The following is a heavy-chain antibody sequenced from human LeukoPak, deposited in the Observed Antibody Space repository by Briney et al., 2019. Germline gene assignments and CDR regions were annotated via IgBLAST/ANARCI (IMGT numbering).Heavy chain of an antibody. CDR3: ARGRGLVAGRVHPFDY. D-gene: IGHD6-19*01. Sequence: GGSLRLSCAASGFTFSSYEMNWVRQAPGKGLEWVSYISSSGSTIYYADSVKGRFTISRDNAKNSLYLQMNSLRAEDTAVYYCARGRGLVAGRVHPFDYGGQGTLVTVSS. J-gene: IGHJ4*02. V-gene: IGHV3-48*03. CDR2: ISSSGSTI. CDR1: GFTFSSYE.